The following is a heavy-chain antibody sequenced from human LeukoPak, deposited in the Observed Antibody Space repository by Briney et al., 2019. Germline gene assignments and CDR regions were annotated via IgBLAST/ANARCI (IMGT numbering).Heavy chain of an antibody. CDR2: ISSSSGTI. CDR3: AREGRNWNDLDY. CDR1: GFTFTMYE. J-gene: IGHJ4*02. D-gene: IGHD1-20*01. V-gene: IGHV3-48*03. Sequence: PGGSLRLSCAASGFTFTMYEMNWVRQAPGKGLEWVSYISSSSGTIHYPASVKCRFTISRDNANNSLYLQMNSLRAEATALYYCAREGRNWNDLDYWGQGTLVTVST.